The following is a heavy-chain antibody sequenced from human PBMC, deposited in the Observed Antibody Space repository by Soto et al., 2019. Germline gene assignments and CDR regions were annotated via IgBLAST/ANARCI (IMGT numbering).Heavy chain of an antibody. J-gene: IGHJ6*02. V-gene: IGHV4-4*02. CDR1: GGSISSSNW. Sequence: KPSETLSLTCAVSGGSISSSNWWSWVRQPPGKGLEWIGEIYHSGSTNYNPSLKSRVTISVDKSKNQFSLKLSSVTAADTAVYYCARADFNYYYYGMDVWGQGTTVTVSS. CDR2: IYHSGST. CDR3: ARADFNYYYYGMDV.